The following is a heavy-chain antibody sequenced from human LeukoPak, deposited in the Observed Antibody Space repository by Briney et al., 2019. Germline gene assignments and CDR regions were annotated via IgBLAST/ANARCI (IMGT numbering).Heavy chain of an antibody. CDR1: GGSISSYY. V-gene: IGHV4-59*12. CDR2: IYYSGST. CDR3: ARELSPGYFDL. J-gene: IGHJ2*01. Sequence: SETLSLTCTVSGGSISSYYWSWIRQPPGKGLEWIGYIYYSGSTNYNPSLKSRVTISVDTSKNQFSLKLSSVTAADTAVYYCARELSPGYFDLWGRGTLVTVSS.